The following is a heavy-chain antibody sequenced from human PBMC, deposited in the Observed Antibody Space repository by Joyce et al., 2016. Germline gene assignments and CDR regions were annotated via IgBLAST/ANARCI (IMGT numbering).Heavy chain of an antibody. J-gene: IGHJ4*02. CDR3: ARDVLTTVTKAYGY. V-gene: IGHV3-21*01. Sequence: EVQLVESGGGLVKPGESLRLSCTASGFIFRSYSMTWVRQAQGKGLEWVSSISRDNTYKFNADSVKGRFTIARDNARNSLYLQMNSLRAEDTAVYYCARDVLTTVTKAYGYWGQGTLVAVSS. D-gene: IGHD4-11*01. CDR1: GFIFRSYS. CDR2: ISRDNTYK.